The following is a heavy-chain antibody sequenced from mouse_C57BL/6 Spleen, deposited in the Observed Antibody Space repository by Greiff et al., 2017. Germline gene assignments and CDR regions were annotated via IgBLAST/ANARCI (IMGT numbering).Heavy chain of an antibody. Sequence: QVQLQQSGAELARPGASVKLSCKASGYTFTSYGISWVKQRTGQGLEWIGEIYPRSGNTYYNEKFKGKATLTADKSSSTAYMELRSLTSEDSAVYVCARGHYDYGGYAMDYWGQGTSVTVSS. CDR2: IYPRSGNT. CDR1: GYTFTSYG. D-gene: IGHD2-4*01. V-gene: IGHV1-81*01. CDR3: ARGHYDYGGYAMDY. J-gene: IGHJ4*01.